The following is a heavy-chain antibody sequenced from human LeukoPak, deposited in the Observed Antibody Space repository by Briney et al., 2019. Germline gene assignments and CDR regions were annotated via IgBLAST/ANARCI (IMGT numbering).Heavy chain of an antibody. Sequence: GGSLRLSCAASGFTFSNSWMSWVRQPPGKGLEWVANIKQDGSEKYYVGSVKGRFTISRDNAKNSRYLQMNSLRAEDTAVYFCARVVPPLYYFDYWGQGTLVTVSS. J-gene: IGHJ4*02. V-gene: IGHV3-7*01. CDR2: IKQDGSEK. D-gene: IGHD3-10*01. CDR3: ARVVPPLYYFDY. CDR1: GFTFSNSW.